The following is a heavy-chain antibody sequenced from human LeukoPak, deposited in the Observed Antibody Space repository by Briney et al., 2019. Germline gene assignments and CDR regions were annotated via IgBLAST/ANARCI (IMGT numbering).Heavy chain of an antibody. V-gene: IGHV1-69*04. CDR1: GGTFISYA. D-gene: IGHD1-26*01. CDR3: GRSVSGGRVGANGGWDYYYYYGMDV. Sequence: SVKVSCKASGGTFISYAISWVRQAPGQGLEWMGRIIPILGIANYAQKFQGRVTITADKSTSTAYMELSSLRSEDKAVYYCGRSVSGGRVGANGGWDYYYYYGMDVWGQGTTVTVSS. J-gene: IGHJ6*02. CDR2: IIPILGIA.